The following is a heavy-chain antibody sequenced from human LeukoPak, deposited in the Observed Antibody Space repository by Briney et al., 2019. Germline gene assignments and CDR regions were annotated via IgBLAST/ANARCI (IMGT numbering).Heavy chain of an antibody. V-gene: IGHV3-66*02. D-gene: IGHD2-15*01. J-gene: IGHJ4*02. CDR1: GFSGSSNY. CDR3: ATDKLGSGYASDFDY. CDR2: IYTGGTT. Sequence: GGSLRLSCAGSGFSGSSNYMNWVRQAPGKGLEWVSAIYTGGTTYYADSVKGRFTISRDNSKNTLYLEMNSLRAEDTAVYYCATDKLGSGYASDFDYWGQGTLVTVSS.